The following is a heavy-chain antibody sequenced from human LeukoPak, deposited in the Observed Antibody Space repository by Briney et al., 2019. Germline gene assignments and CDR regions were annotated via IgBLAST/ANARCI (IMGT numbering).Heavy chain of an antibody. CDR1: GFTFSTYA. V-gene: IGHV3-23*01. CDR2: ISGSGGST. D-gene: IGHD3-3*01. J-gene: IGHJ4*02. CDR3: AKGGQRYDFWRFDY. Sequence: AGSLRLSCVASGFTFSTYAMSWVRQAPGKGLEWVSSISGSGGSTYYAEFVNCRSTISRDNSKNTLYLQMNSLRAEDTAVYYCAKGGQRYDFWRFDYWGQGTLVTASS.